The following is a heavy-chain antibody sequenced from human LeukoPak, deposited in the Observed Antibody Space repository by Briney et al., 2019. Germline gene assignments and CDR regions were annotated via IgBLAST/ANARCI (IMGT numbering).Heavy chain of an antibody. D-gene: IGHD6-13*01. V-gene: IGHV3-21*04. CDR1: GFTFSSYS. CDR3: VKDISSSWYENWFDP. CDR2: ISSSSSYI. J-gene: IGHJ5*02. Sequence: GGSLRLSCAASGFTFSSYSMNWVRQAPGKGLEWVSSISSSSSYIYYADSVKGRFTISRDNAKNSLYLQMNSLRAEDTALYYCVKDISSSWYENWFDPWGQGTLVTVSS.